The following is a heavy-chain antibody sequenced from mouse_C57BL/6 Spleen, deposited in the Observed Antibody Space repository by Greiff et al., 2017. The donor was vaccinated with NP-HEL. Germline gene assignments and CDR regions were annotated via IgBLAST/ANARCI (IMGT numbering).Heavy chain of an antibody. V-gene: IGHV1-55*01. Sequence: QVQLQQPGAELVKPGASVKMSCKASGYTFTSYWITWVKQRPGQGLEWIGDIYPGSGSTNYNEKLKGKGTLTVDASSSTAYMQLSSLTSEDSAVFYCARSVTTVGAWCAYWGQGTLVTVAA. J-gene: IGHJ3*01. D-gene: IGHD1-1*01. CDR3: ARSVTTVGAWCAY. CDR2: IYPGSGST. CDR1: GYTFTSYW.